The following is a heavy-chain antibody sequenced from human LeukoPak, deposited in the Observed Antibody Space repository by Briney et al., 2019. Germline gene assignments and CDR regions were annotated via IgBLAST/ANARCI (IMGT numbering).Heavy chain of an antibody. J-gene: IGHJ5*02. Sequence: SETLSLTCAVSGGSISSSSYCWGGIRQPPGKGLEWIVSIYYSGSTYYNPSLKSRVNISVDTSKNQFSLKLSSVTAADTAVYYCAGSSGGWFDPWGQGTLVTVPS. CDR3: AGSSGGWFDP. CDR1: GGSISSSSYC. V-gene: IGHV4-39*07. D-gene: IGHD2-15*01. CDR2: IYYSGST.